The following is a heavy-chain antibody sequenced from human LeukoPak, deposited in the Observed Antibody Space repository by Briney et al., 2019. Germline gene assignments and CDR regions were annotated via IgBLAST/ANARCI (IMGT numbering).Heavy chain of an antibody. CDR1: GGSISSYY. D-gene: IGHD6-19*01. CDR2: IYHSGST. Sequence: PSETLSLTCTVSGGSISSYYWSWIRQPPGKGLEWIGSIYHSGSTYYNPSLKSRVTISVDTSKNQFSLKLSSVTAADTAVYYCARDSSGWSDAFDIWGQGTMVTVSS. V-gene: IGHV4-59*12. CDR3: ARDSSGWSDAFDI. J-gene: IGHJ3*02.